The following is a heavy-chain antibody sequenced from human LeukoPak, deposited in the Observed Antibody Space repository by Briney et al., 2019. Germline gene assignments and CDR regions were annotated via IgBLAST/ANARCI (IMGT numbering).Heavy chain of an antibody. CDR1: GFTFSSYS. V-gene: IGHV3-21*01. D-gene: IGHD3-9*01. CDR2: ISSSSSYI. Sequence: PGGSLRLSCAASGFTFSSYSMNWVRQAPGKGLEWVSSISSSSSYIYYADSVKGRFTISRDNAKNSLYLQMNSLRAEDTAVYYCARDRADILTGYYTPTYYCGMDVWGKGTTVTVSS. J-gene: IGHJ6*04. CDR3: ARDRADILTGYYTPTYYCGMDV.